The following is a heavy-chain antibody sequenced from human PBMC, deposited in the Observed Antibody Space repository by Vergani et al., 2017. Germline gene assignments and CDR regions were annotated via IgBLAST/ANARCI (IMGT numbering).Heavy chain of an antibody. CDR3: AISGSYLEKIFDF. Sequence: QVTLKESGPVLVKPTETLTLACTVSGFSLSNPRMGVSWIRQPPGKALGGLAPIFSNDEKSYSTSLKSRLTIAKDTSKSQVVLTMTNMDPVDTATYYCAISGSYLEKIFDFWGQGTLVTVSS. CDR1: GFSLSNPRMG. CDR2: IFSNDEK. J-gene: IGHJ4*02. D-gene: IGHD1-26*01. V-gene: IGHV2-26*01.